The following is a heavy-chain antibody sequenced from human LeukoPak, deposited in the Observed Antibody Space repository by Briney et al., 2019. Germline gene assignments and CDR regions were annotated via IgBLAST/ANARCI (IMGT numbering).Heavy chain of an antibody. D-gene: IGHD5-18*01. V-gene: IGHV3-48*01. CDR2: IISSSRTI. J-gene: IGHJ4*02. Sequence: GGSLRLSCAASGFYFDSYTMNWVRQAPGKGLEWVSYIISSSRTIYYADSVKGRITISRDNAKNSLYLQMNSLRAEDTAVYYCARRDTAMALDYWGQGTLVTVSS. CDR1: GFYFDSYT. CDR3: ARRDTAMALDY.